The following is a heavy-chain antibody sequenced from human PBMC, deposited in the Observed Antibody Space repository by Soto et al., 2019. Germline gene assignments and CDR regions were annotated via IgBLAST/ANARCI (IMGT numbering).Heavy chain of an antibody. D-gene: IGHD3-22*01. J-gene: IGHJ4*02. CDR3: ARGINMRVAVQGDAPGKYYFDS. V-gene: IGHV4-34*01. CDR1: GGSFSGFC. CDR2: INQSGST. Sequence: SETVSLTCAVYGGSFSGFCWTWIRQSPGEGLEWVGEINQSGSTSYSPSLKSRVTISVDTHKNQFSLKLRYVTAADTAVYYCARGINMRVAVQGDAPGKYYFDSWGQVTLVTVS.